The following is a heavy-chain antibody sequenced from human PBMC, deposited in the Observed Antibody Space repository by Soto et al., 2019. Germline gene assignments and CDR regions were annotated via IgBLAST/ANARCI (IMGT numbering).Heavy chain of an antibody. CDR1: DGSIGDIGGY. V-gene: IGHV4-39*01. D-gene: IGHD3-22*01. J-gene: IGHJ5*01. CDR3: ARDFFDSSDYTTNWFDP. Sequence: LETMSLTCSVSDGSIGDIGGYWTWKRQPPGEGLEWIGSIYHTGNAYYNPSLKSRVTISVDTSKNQFSLKLTSVTAADAALYYCARDFFDSSDYTTNWFDPWGQGTTVTVSS. CDR2: IYHTGNA.